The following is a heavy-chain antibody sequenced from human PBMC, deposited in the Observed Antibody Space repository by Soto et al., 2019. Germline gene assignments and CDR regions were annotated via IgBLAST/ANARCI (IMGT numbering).Heavy chain of an antibody. D-gene: IGHD6-19*01. CDR1: GAALSSGGYF. Sequence: PSETLSLTCTVSGAALSSGGYFYTWVRQPPGKGLEWLGYIYYSGGTNYNPSLKSRVTIPLDKSKSQFSLRLSSVTAADTAVYYCTREQSDDNYFDPWGQGILVTVSS. J-gene: IGHJ5*02. V-gene: IGHV4-61*08. CDR3: TREQSDDNYFDP. CDR2: IYYSGGT.